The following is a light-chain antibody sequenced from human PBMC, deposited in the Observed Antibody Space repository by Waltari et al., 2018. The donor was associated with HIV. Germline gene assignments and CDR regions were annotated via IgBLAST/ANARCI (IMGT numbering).Light chain of an antibody. J-gene: IGLJ2*01. CDR3: SSYAGSTNRVV. CDR1: SSDIGSYDS. Sequence: QSALAQSPSASGFPGQAVTISCTGTSSDIGSYDSVSCYQQHPGKAPKLMIYDVYKRPSGIPDRFSGSKSGNTASLTVSGHQAEDEANYYCSSYAGSTNRVVFGGGTFLTVL. V-gene: IGLV2-8*01. CDR2: DVY.